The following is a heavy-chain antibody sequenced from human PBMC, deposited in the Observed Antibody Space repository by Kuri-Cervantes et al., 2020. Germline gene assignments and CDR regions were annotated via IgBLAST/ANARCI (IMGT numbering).Heavy chain of an antibody. CDR1: GGSISGYY. D-gene: IGHD3-10*01. V-gene: IGHV4-59*04. Sequence: GSLRLSCSVSGGSISGYYWNWIRQPPGKGLEWIGYIYYSGSTYYNPSLKSRVTISVDTSKNQFSLKLSSVTAADTAVYYCARPGGWFELYGMDVWGPWPPVTVSS. CDR2: IYYSGST. J-gene: IGHJ6*02. CDR3: ARPGGWFELYGMDV.